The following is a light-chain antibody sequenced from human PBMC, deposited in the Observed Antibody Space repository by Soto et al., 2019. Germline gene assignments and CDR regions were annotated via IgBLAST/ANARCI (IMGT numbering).Light chain of an antibody. J-gene: IGLJ2*01. V-gene: IGLV4-69*01. CDR3: STYAGSNNHVI. CDR1: SGHSNYA. Sequence: QAVLTQAPSASASLGASVQLTCTLSSGHSNYAIAWHQQQPEKGPRFLMKLDSDGSHKKGDGIPDRFSGSSSGAERYLTISSLQSEDEADYYCSTYAGSNNHVIFGGGTKLTVL. CDR2: LDSDGSH.